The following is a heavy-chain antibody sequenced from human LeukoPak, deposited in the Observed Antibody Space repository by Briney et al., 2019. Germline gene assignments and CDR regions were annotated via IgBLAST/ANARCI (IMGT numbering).Heavy chain of an antibody. Sequence: GGSLRLSCAASGFTFSSYGMHWVRQAPGKGLEWVAFIRYDGSNKYYADSVKGRFTISRDNSKNTLYLQMNSLRAEDTAVYYCAKGRSDYGSGSYPDYWGQGTLVTVSS. CDR2: IRYDGSNK. J-gene: IGHJ4*02. D-gene: IGHD3-10*01. CDR1: GFTFSSYG. V-gene: IGHV3-30*02. CDR3: AKGRSDYGSGSYPDY.